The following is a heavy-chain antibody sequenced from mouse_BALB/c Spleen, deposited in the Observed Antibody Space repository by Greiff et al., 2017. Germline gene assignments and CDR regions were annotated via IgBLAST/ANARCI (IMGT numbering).Heavy chain of an antibody. CDR1: GFSLTGYG. V-gene: IGHV2-6-7*01. J-gene: IGHJ3*01. CDR2: IWGDGST. D-gene: IGHD2-14*01. CDR3: ARASYRYDSWFAY. Sequence: VKVEESGPGLVAPSQSLSITCTVSGFSLTGYGVNWVRQPPGKGLEWLGMIWGDGSTDYNSALKSRLSISKDNSKSQVFLKMNSLQTDDTARYYCARASYRYDSWFAYWGQGTLVTVSA.